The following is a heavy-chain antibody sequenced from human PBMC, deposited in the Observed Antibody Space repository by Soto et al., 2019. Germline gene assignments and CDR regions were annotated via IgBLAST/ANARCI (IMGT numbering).Heavy chain of an antibody. D-gene: IGHD3-9*01. CDR3: ARGILRYFDWLSWFDP. J-gene: IGHJ5*02. Sequence: PSQTLSLTCAISGDSVSSNSAAWNWIRQSPSRGLEWLGRTYYRSKWYNDYTVSVKSRITINPDASKNQYSLQLNSVTPEDTAVYYCARGILRYFDWLSWFDPWGQGTLVTVS. CDR2: TYYRSKWYN. V-gene: IGHV6-1*01. CDR1: GDSVSSNSAA.